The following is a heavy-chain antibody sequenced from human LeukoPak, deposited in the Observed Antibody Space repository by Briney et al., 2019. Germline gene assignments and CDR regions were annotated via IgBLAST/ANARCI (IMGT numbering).Heavy chain of an antibody. CDR1: GGIFGSYA. J-gene: IGHJ4*02. CDR2: IIPIFDTP. V-gene: IGHV1-69*06. D-gene: IGHD3-16*02. CDR3: AKGSRLREAGSYRF. Sequence: SVKVSCKASGGIFGSYAINWVRQAPGQGLEWLGRIIPIFDTPNYAQTFQGRVTISADKSTRTVYMELSSLRSEDTALYYCAKGSRLREAGSYRFWGQGALVTVSS.